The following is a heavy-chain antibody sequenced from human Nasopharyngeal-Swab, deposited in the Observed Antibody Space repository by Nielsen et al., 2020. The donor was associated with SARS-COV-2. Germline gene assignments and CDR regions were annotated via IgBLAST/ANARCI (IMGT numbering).Heavy chain of an antibody. Sequence: PGKGLEWIGSIYYSGSTYYNPSLKSRVTISVDTSKNHFSLKLSSVTAADTAVYYCARVVAVAGTRRYFDYWGQGTLVTVSS. CDR2: IYYSGST. V-gene: IGHV4-39*02. D-gene: IGHD6-19*01. CDR3: ARVVAVAGTRRYFDY. J-gene: IGHJ4*02.